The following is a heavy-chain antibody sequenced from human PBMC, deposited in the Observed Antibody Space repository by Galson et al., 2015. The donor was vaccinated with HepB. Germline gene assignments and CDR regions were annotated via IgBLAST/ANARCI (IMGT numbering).Heavy chain of an antibody. J-gene: IGHJ6*02. V-gene: IGHV1-18*04. D-gene: IGHD6-13*01. Sequence: SVKVSCKASGYTFTSYGISWVRQAPGQGLEWMGWISAYNGNTNYAQKLQGRVTMTTDTSTSTAYMELRSLRSDDTAVYYCARDSASRDSSWTFYYGMDVWGQGTTVTVSS. CDR1: GYTFTSYG. CDR2: ISAYNGNT. CDR3: ARDSASRDSSWTFYYGMDV.